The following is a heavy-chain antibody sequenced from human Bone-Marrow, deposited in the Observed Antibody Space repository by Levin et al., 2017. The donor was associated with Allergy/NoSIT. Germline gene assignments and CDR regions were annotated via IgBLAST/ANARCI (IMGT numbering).Heavy chain of an antibody. CDR3: AKNAHTRMVSNWFDP. CDR2: ISAVSSYI. V-gene: IGHV3-21*01. J-gene: IGHJ5*02. D-gene: IGHD2-2*01. CDR1: GFTFSTYT. Sequence: GGSLRLSCAASGFTFSTYTMNWVRQAPGKGLEWVSSISAVSSYIYYADSVKGRFTISRDNAKNSLYLQMDSLRAEDTAVYYCAKNAHTRMVSNWFDPWGQGTLVTVSP.